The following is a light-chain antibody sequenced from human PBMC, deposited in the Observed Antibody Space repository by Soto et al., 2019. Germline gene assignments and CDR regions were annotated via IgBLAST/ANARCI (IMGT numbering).Light chain of an antibody. CDR2: GAS. V-gene: IGKV3-20*01. CDR3: QQYDSSPIT. Sequence: ESVLTQSPGTLYLSPGERATLFCMASQSVSSSYLAWYQQKPGQAPSLLIYGASRRATGIPDRFSGSGSGTDFTLTISRLEPEDFAVYYCQQYDSSPITFGQGTRLEIK. J-gene: IGKJ5*01. CDR1: QSVSSSY.